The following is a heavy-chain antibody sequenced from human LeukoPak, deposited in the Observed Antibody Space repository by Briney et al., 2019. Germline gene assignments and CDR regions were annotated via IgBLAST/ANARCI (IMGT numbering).Heavy chain of an antibody. CDR1: GGSISSSSCY. Sequence: SETLSLTCTVSGGSISSSSCYWGWIRQPPGKGLEWIGSMYYSGSTYYNPSLKSRVTMSVDTSKNQFSLKLSSVTAADTAVYHCARVAEQWLPRGGYFEYWGQGTLVTVSS. V-gene: IGHV4-39*01. CDR2: MYYSGST. CDR3: ARVAEQWLPRGGYFEY. J-gene: IGHJ4*02. D-gene: IGHD6-19*01.